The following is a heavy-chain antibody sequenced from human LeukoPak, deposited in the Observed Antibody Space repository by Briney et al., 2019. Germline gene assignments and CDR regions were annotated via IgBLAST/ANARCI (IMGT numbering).Heavy chain of an antibody. V-gene: IGHV3-21*04. J-gene: IGHJ4*02. D-gene: IGHD3-3*01. Sequence: GGSLRLSCVVSGFTFSTYSMNWVRQAPGKGLEWVSSISRSSTYIYYADSVKGRFTISRDNSKNTLYLQMNSLRAEDTAVYYCAKDSVLRFLELGDYWGQGTLVTVSS. CDR2: ISRSSTYI. CDR1: GFTFSTYS. CDR3: AKDSVLRFLELGDY.